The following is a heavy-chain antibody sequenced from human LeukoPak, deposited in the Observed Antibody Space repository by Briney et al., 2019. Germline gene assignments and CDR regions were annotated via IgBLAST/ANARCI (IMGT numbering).Heavy chain of an antibody. Sequence: ASVKVSCKASGYTFTSYGISWVRQAPGQGLEWMGWISAYNGNTNYAQKLQGRVTMTTDTSTSTAYMELRSLRSDDTAVYYCARNAYCSGGSCYRSRSGDYWGQGTLVTVSS. CDR1: GYTFTSYG. J-gene: IGHJ4*02. D-gene: IGHD2-15*01. CDR2: ISAYNGNT. CDR3: ARNAYCSGGSCYRSRSGDY. V-gene: IGHV1-18*01.